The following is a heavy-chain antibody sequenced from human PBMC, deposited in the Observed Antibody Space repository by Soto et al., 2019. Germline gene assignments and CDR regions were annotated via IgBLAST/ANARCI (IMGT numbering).Heavy chain of an antibody. D-gene: IGHD6-25*01. Sequence: QVQLVQSGAEVKKPGSSVKVSCKASGGTFSSYAISWVRQAPGQGLEWMGGIIPIFGTANYAQKFQGRVTITADKSTSTAYMELSSLRSEDTAVYYCARESPYSSGWHRATGGMDVWGQGTTVTVSS. CDR3: ARESPYSSGWHRATGGMDV. CDR2: IIPIFGTA. J-gene: IGHJ6*02. CDR1: GGTFSSYA. V-gene: IGHV1-69*06.